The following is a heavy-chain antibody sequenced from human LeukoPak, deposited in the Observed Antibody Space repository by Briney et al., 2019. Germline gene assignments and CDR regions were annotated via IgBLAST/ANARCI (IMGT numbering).Heavy chain of an antibody. CDR3: TRDRALNIRAYDI. V-gene: IGHV3-21*01. Sequence: GGALRLSCAASGFIFSGDNMNALRPAPGRGLDWVSFISNSGNFIKYADSLKGRFTISRDNAKNSLYLQMNSLRAEDTAMYYCTRDRALNIRAYDIWGQGTLVTVSS. J-gene: IGHJ3*02. CDR1: GFIFSGDN. D-gene: IGHD3-10*01. CDR2: ISNSGNFI.